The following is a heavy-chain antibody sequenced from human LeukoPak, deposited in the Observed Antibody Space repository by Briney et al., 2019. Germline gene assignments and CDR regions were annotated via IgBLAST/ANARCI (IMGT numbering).Heavy chain of an antibody. Sequence: GGSLRLSCAASGFTFSDYYMRWIRQAPGKGREWRLFITSSDGTMYYADSAKGRFTFSRANSKNSRYLQMNSMRVEDTAGYYCASGMTTVTYDFDYWGQGTLVTVSS. J-gene: IGHJ4*02. D-gene: IGHD4-17*01. V-gene: IGHV3-11*01. CDR1: GFTFSDYY. CDR3: ASGMTTVTYDFDY. CDR2: ITSSDGTM.